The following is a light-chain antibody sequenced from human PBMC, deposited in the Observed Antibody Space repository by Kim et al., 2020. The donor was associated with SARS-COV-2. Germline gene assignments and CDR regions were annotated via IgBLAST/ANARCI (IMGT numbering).Light chain of an antibody. Sequence: SYELTQPPSVSVAPGKAARITCGGKNIGSKSVHWYQQKPGQAPVLVIYDVSDRPSGIPERFSGSNSENTATLTISGVEAGDEADYYCQVWDSSRDHWVFGGGTKLTVL. V-gene: IGLV3-21*04. CDR3: QVWDSSRDHWV. CDR2: DVS. J-gene: IGLJ3*02. CDR1: NIGSKS.